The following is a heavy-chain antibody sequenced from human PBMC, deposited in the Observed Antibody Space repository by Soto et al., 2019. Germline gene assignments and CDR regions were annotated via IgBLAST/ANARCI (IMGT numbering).Heavy chain of an antibody. CDR1: GYTFTSYY. J-gene: IGHJ4*02. CDR2: INPSGGST. Sequence: ASVKVSCKAPGYTFTSYYMHWVRQAPGQGLEWMGIINPSGGSTSYAQKFQGRVTMTRDTSTSTVYMELSSLRSEDTAVYYCARDRVRGSEWLPAPHDYCGQATLVTVSS. D-gene: IGHD3-3*01. CDR3: ARDRVRGSEWLPAPHDY. V-gene: IGHV1-46*01.